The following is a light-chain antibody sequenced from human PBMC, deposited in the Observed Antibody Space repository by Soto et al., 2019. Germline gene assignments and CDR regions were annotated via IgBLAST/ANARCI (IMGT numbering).Light chain of an antibody. V-gene: IGKV3-15*01. Sequence: DIVLTQSPDTLSLSPGNRATLSCRASQSLTNSYIAWYQQHPGQPPRLLIYGISTRATGIPARFSGSGSGTELSLTISSLQSEDFAVYYCQQYSKWPITFGQGTRLEIK. CDR2: GIS. J-gene: IGKJ5*01. CDR1: QSLTNSY. CDR3: QQYSKWPIT.